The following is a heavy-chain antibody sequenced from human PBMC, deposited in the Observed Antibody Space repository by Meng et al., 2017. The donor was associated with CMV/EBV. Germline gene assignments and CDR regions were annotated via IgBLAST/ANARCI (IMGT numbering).Heavy chain of an antibody. CDR1: YS. CDR2: INAGNGDT. V-gene: IGHV1-3*01. Sequence: YSIHWVRQDHGQRLEWMGWINAGNGDTKSSQKFQGRLTITRDSSASTVYMELSSVRFEDTAVYYCARTRTYCASTSCYTGGYYFDYWGQGTLVTVSS. J-gene: IGHJ4*02. CDR3: ARTRTYCASTSCYTGGYYFDY. D-gene: IGHD2-2*02.